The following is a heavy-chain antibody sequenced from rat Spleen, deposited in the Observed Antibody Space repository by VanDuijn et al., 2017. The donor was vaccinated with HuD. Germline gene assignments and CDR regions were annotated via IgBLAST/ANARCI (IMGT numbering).Heavy chain of an antibody. J-gene: IGHJ2*01. CDR2: ITYDGSST. Sequence: EVQLVESGGGLVQPGRSMKLSCAVSGFTFSNYDMAWVRQAPTKGLEWVASITYDGSSTYYRDSVKGRFTISRDNAKNTLYLQMDSLRSEDTATYYCAKGDGSYYYGYYFDYWGQGVMVTVSS. CDR1: GFTFSNYD. CDR3: AKGDGSYYYGYYFDY. V-gene: IGHV5-25*01. D-gene: IGHD1-12*02.